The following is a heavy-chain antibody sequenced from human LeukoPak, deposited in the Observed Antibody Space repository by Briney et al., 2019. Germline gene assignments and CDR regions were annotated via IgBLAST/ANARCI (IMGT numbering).Heavy chain of an antibody. CDR2: ISYDGSNK. CDR1: GFTFSSYG. Sequence: GGSLRLSCAASGFTFSSYGMHWVRQAPGKGLEWVAVISYDGSNKYYADSVKGRFTISRDNSKNTLYLQMNSLRAEDTAVYYCAKDRGAFCSSTSCYSRRVDWFDPWGQGTLVTVSS. CDR3: AKDRGAFCSSTSCYSRRVDWFDP. D-gene: IGHD2-2*01. V-gene: IGHV3-30*18. J-gene: IGHJ5*02.